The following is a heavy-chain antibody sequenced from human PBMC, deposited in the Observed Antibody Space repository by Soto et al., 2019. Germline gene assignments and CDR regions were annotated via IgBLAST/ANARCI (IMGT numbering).Heavy chain of an antibody. D-gene: IGHD4-17*01. CDR1: GGSIISSNW. Sequence: QVQLQESGPGLVKPSGTLSLTGAVSGGSIISSNWWSWARQPPGKGLGWIGEVFHSGTNNNSPSLKSRVTISVDNSKNQFYLNLFSVTAADTAVYYCARVGPGATTETTGAAFDIWGQGTMVTVSS. CDR3: ARVGPGATTETTGAAFDI. J-gene: IGHJ3*02. CDR2: VFHSGTN. V-gene: IGHV4-4*02.